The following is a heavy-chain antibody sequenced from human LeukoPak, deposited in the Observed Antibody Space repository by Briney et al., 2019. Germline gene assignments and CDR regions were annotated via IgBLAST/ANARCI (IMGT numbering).Heavy chain of an antibody. CDR2: ISSNGGST. D-gene: IGHD3-10*01. CDR1: GFTFSSYA. V-gene: IGHV3-64D*06. CDR3: VKDGPLLWFGESSLYYFDY. J-gene: IGHJ4*02. Sequence: PGGSLRLSCSASGFTFSSYAMHWVRQAPGKGLEYVSAISSNGGSTYYADSVKGRFTISRDNSKNTLYLQMSSLRAEDTAVYYCVKDGPLLWFGESSLYYFDYRGQGTLVTVSS.